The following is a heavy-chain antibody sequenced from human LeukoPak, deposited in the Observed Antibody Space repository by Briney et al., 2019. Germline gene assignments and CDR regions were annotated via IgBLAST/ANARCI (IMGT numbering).Heavy chain of an antibody. D-gene: IGHD3-22*01. J-gene: IGHJ4*02. V-gene: IGHV1-18*01. Sequence: ASVKVSCKASGYTFTSYGISWVRQAPGQGLEWMGWISAYNGNTNYAQKLQGRVTMTTDTSTSTAYMELRSLRSDDTAVYYRARAEGCYYDSSGYYPLDYWGQGTLVTVSS. CDR2: ISAYNGNT. CDR3: ARAEGCYYDSSGYYPLDY. CDR1: GYTFTSYG.